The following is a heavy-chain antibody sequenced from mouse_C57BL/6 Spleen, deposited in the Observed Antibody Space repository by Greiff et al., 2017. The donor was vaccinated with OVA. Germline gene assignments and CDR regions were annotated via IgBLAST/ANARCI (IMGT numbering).Heavy chain of an antibody. Sequence: EVQLQQSGAELVKPGASVKLSCTASGFNFKDYYMPWVKQRPGQGLEWIGSIDPGDGETKYDQKFQGKATMTADTSSNTAYLQLSSLTSEDTAVYYWAATTVVGCYDVDYWGQGTTVTVSS. CDR3: AATTVVGCYDVDY. V-gene: IGHV14-2*01. CDR2: IDPGDGET. CDR1: GFNFKDYY. D-gene: IGHD1-1*01. J-gene: IGHJ2*01.